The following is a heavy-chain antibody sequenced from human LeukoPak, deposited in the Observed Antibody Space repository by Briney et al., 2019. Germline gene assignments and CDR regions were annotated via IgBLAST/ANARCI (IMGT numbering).Heavy chain of an antibody. D-gene: IGHD5-12*01. J-gene: IGHJ5*02. Sequence: ASVKVSCKTSGYTFTSYGISWVRQAPGQGLEWMGWISAYNGNTNYAQRLQGRVTMTTDTSTSTVYMELKSLISDDTAIYYCARRKNWGYEGFDPWGQGTLVTVSS. CDR2: ISAYNGNT. V-gene: IGHV1-18*04. CDR3: ARRKNWGYEGFDP. CDR1: GYTFTSYG.